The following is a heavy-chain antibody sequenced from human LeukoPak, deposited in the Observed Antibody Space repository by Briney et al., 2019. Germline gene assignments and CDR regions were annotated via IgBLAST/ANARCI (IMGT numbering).Heavy chain of an antibody. CDR3: ARDTPQDTELLWFGELFHNYFDY. V-gene: IGHV3-21*01. D-gene: IGHD3-10*01. CDR1: GFTFSSYS. CDR2: ISSSSSYI. J-gene: IGHJ4*02. Sequence: GGSLRLSCAASGFTFSSYSMNWVRQAPGKGLEWVSSISSSSSYIYYADSVKGRFTISRDNAKNSLYLQMNSLRAEDTAVYYCARDTPQDTELLWFGELFHNYFDYWGQGTLVTVSS.